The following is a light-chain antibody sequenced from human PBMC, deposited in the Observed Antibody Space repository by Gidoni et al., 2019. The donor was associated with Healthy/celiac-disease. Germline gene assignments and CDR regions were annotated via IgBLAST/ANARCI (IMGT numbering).Light chain of an antibody. V-gene: IGKV3-20*01. Sequence: DIALTPSPGTLSLSLGERATLSCRASQSVSSSYLAWYQQKPGQAPRLLIYGASSRATGIPDRFSGSGSGTDFTLTISRLEPEDFAVYYCQQYGSSPYTFGQGTKLEIK. J-gene: IGKJ2*01. CDR3: QQYGSSPYT. CDR1: QSVSSSY. CDR2: GAS.